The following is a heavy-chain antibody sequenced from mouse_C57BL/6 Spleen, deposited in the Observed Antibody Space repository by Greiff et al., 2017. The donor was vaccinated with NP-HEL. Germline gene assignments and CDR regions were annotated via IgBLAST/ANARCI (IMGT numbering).Heavy chain of an antibody. J-gene: IGHJ2*01. CDR2: ISSGGSYT. Sequence: EVHLVESGGDLVKPGGSLKLSCAASGFTFSSYGMSWVRQTPDKRLEWVATISSGGSYTYYPDSVKGRFTISRDNAKNTLYLQMSSLKSEDTAMYYCARQTSSYLYFDYWGQGTTLTVSS. D-gene: IGHD1-1*01. V-gene: IGHV5-6*01. CDR1: GFTFSSYG. CDR3: ARQTSSYLYFDY.